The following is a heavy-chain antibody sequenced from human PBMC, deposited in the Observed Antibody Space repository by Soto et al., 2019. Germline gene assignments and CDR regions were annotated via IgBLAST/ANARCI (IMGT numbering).Heavy chain of an antibody. V-gene: IGHV5-51*01. Sequence: PGESLKISCEASGYRFTSNWIGWVRQMPGKGLEWMGIIYPGGSDTRYSPSFQGQVTISADKSITTAYLQWSSLKASDSAIYYCARRCEYSSSAFDCWGQGTLFTVAS. CDR3: ARRCEYSSSAFDC. D-gene: IGHD6-6*01. CDR2: IYPGGSDT. J-gene: IGHJ4*02. CDR1: GYRFTSNW.